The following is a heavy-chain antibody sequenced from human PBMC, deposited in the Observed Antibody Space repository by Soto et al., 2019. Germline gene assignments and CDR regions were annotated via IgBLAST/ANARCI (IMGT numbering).Heavy chain of an antibody. J-gene: IGHJ5*02. D-gene: IGHD2-2*01. CDR2: ISSSSSTI. Sequence: VGSLRLYCAASGFAFRSYSMNWVRQAPGKGLEWVSYISSSSSTIYYADSVKGRFTISRDNAKNSLYLQMNSLRAEDTAVYYCARFGDCSSTSCWNWFDPWGQGTLVTVSS. V-gene: IGHV3-48*01. CDR1: GFAFRSYS. CDR3: ARFGDCSSTSCWNWFDP.